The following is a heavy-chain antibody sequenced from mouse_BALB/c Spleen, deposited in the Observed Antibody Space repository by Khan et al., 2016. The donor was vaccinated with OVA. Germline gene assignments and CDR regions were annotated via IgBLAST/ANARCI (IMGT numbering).Heavy chain of an antibody. D-gene: IGHD1-2*01. CDR3: ARELRLGGFAF. V-gene: IGHV2-6-7*01. CDR1: GFSLTGYG. Sequence: QVQLKESGPGLVAPSQSLSITCTVSGFSLTGYGVNWVRQPPGKGLEWLGMIWGDGSTDYNSVLKFRLSITKDNSKSQVFLKMNSLQTDDTARYYCARELRLGGFAFWGKGTLVTVSA. CDR2: IWGDGST. J-gene: IGHJ3*01.